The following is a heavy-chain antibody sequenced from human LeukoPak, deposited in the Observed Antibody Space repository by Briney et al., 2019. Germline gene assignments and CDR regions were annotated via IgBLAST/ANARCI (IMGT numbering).Heavy chain of an antibody. J-gene: IGHJ4*02. D-gene: IGHD3-3*01. V-gene: IGHV3-7*04. Sequence: PVLPLRLSCVASGFTFSEKWMTWVRQAPGKRLEWVANINQDGLELDYVDSVKGRFTTSRDNAKNSLHLQMSSLRAEDTAVYYCARGVYYLDYWGQGTLVTVSS. CDR1: GFTFSEKW. CDR2: INQDGLEL. CDR3: ARGVYYLDY.